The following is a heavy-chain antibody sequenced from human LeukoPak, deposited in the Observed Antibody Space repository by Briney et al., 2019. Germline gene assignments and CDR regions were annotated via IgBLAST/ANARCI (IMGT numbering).Heavy chain of an antibody. D-gene: IGHD3-22*01. J-gene: IGHJ4*02. Sequence: SETLSLTCTVSGGSISSYYWSWIRQPPGKGLEWIGYIYYSGSTNYNPSLKSRVTISVDTSKNQFSLKLSSVTAADTAVYYCARVRSDDSSVDWGQGTLVTVSS. V-gene: IGHV4-59*12. CDR2: IYYSGST. CDR1: GGSISSYY. CDR3: ARVRSDDSSVD.